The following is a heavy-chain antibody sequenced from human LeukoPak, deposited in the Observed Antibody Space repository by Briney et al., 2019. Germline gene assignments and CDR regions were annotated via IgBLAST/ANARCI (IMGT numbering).Heavy chain of an antibody. CDR3: ARDDRNQDAFDI. CDR1: GFTVSSNY. Sequence: PGGSLRLSCAASGFTVSSNYMSWVRQAPGKGLEWVSVIYSGGSTYYADSVKGRFTISRDNSKNTLYLQMNTLRAEDTAVYYCARDDRNQDAFDIWGQGTMVTVSS. V-gene: IGHV3-53*01. J-gene: IGHJ3*02. D-gene: IGHD1-14*01. CDR2: IYSGGST.